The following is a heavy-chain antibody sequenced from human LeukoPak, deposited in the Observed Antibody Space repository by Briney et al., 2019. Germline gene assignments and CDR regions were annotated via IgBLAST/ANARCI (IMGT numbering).Heavy chain of an antibody. D-gene: IGHD6-13*01. V-gene: IGHV4-39*02. J-gene: IGHJ4*02. Sequence: KPSETLSLTCTVSSGSISSSTYYWDWIRQPPGKGLEWIGSIYYSGSTYYNPSLKSRVTISVDPSKNHFSLKLPSAAAAHTSVYYCAGEGSAATGPFDYWGQGTLVTVSS. CDR2: IYYSGST. CDR1: SGSISSSTYY. CDR3: AGEGSAATGPFDY.